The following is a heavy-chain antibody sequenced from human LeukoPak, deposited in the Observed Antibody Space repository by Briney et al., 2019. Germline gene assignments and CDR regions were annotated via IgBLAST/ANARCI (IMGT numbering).Heavy chain of an antibody. CDR2: ISSSGSTI. Sequence: GSLRLSCAASGFTFSDYYMSWIRQAPGKGLEWVSYISSSGSTIYYADSVKGRFTISRDNAKNSLYLQMNSLRAEDTAVYYCARRWWDSDAFDIWGQGTMVTVSS. CDR1: GFTFSDYY. CDR3: ARRWWDSDAFDI. V-gene: IGHV3-11*04. J-gene: IGHJ3*02. D-gene: IGHD2-15*01.